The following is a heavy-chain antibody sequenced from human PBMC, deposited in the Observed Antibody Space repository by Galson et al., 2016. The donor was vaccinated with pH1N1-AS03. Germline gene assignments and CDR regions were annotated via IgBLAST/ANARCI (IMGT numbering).Heavy chain of an antibody. J-gene: IGHJ6*02. V-gene: IGHV1-69*13. D-gene: IGHD3-3*01. Sequence: SVKVSCKASGGPFSSHAINWVRQAPGQGLEWMGGIIPILGTPNYAQKFQGRVTINADESTNTAYMELSSLRSEDTAVYYGARSDEVWSDRAPFKYGMDVWGPGTTVTVSS. CDR1: GGPFSSHA. CDR3: ARSDEVWSDRAPFKYGMDV. CDR2: IIPILGTP.